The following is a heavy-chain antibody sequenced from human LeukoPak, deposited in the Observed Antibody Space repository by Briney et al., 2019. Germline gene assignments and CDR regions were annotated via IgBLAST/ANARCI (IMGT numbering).Heavy chain of an antibody. V-gene: IGHV4-39*01. Sequence: LETLSLTCTVAGDSISTSSYYWGWIRQLPGKGLEWIGSMDHRGPTYYHPSLKSRITTSVDTSKNQFSLKPNSASPADTGVYYCARPGVTEGCLAYWGQGTLVTVSS. CDR1: GDSISTSSYY. J-gene: IGHJ4*02. CDR3: ARPGVTEGCLAY. CDR2: MDHRGPT. D-gene: IGHD2-21*02.